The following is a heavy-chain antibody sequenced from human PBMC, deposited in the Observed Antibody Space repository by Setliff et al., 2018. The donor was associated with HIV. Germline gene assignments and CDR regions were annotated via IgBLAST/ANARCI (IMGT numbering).Heavy chain of an antibody. V-gene: IGHV3-21*01. CDR2: INIGRGDK. J-gene: IGHJ4*02. CDR1: GFTVSSNY. Sequence: GESLKISCAASGFTVSSNYMSWVRQAPGKGLEWVSSINIGRGDKFYADSVQGRFTISRDNAKNSLYLQMDGLRAEDTAVYFCAREGARCTSVRCYTPDYWGQGTLVTVSS. CDR3: AREGARCTSVRCYTPDY. D-gene: IGHD2-2*02.